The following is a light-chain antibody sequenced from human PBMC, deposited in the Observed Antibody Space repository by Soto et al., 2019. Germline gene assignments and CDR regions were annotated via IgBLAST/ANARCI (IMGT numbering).Light chain of an antibody. CDR2: GNT. CDR1: SSNIGAGYG. Sequence: QLVLAQPPSVSGAPGQRVTISCTGSSSNIGAGYGVHWYQQLPGTAPKLLIYGNTNRPSGVPDRFSGSESGTSASLAITGLQAEDEADYYCQSYDSSLSGFWVFGGGTKVTVL. J-gene: IGLJ3*02. CDR3: QSYDSSLSGFWV. V-gene: IGLV1-40*01.